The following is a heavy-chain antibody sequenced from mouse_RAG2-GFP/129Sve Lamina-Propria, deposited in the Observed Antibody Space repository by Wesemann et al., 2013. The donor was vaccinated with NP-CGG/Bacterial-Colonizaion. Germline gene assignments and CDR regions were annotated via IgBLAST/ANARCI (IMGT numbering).Heavy chain of an antibody. J-gene: IGHJ2*01. Sequence: EYAGYISYSGSTYYNPSLKSRISITRDTSKNQYYLQLNSVTTEDTATYYCARYRGKADYFDYWGQGTTLTVSS. D-gene: IGHD3-1*01. CDR2: ISYSGST. CDR3: ARYRGKADYFDY. V-gene: IGHV3-8*01.